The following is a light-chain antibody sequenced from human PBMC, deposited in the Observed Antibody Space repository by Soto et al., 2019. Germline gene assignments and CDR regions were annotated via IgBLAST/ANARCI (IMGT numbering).Light chain of an antibody. J-gene: IGKJ1*01. CDR1: QTITTY. V-gene: IGKV1-39*01. CDR3: QQSHSTPWT. Sequence: DIQMTHSPSSLSASVGYRVTITCRASQTITTYLNWYQQKPGKAPKLLIYGASSLQSGVPSRFTGSGSGTDFILTISSLQPEDSATYHCQQSHSTPWTFGQGTKVEIK. CDR2: GAS.